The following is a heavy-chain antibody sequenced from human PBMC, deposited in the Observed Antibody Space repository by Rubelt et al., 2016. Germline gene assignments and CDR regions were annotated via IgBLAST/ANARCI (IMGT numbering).Heavy chain of an antibody. J-gene: IGHJ5*02. Sequence: EVQLVQSGAEVKKPGESLRISCKGSGYSFTSYWLSWVRQMPGKGLAWMGRIDPSDSYTNYSPSCQGHVTLSADQSSSTAYLQWSSLNASDTAMYYCARHAGDGGNSEDWFDPWGQGTLVTVSS. CDR3: ARHAGDGGNSEDWFDP. CDR2: IDPSDSYT. V-gene: IGHV5-10-1*01. D-gene: IGHD4-23*01. CDR1: GYSFTSYW.